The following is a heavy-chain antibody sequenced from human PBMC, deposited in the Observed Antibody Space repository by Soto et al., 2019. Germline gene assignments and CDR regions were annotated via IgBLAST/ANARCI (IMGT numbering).Heavy chain of an antibody. Sequence: EVQLVQSGAEVKKPGESLKISCKGSGYSFTSYWIGWARQMPGKGLEWMGIIYPGDSDTRYSPSFQGQVTISADKSISTAYLQESSLKASDPAMNYCARLSSVVMDWYFDLWGRGTLVTVSS. CDR2: IYPGDSDT. CDR3: ARLSSVVMDWYFDL. D-gene: IGHD2-15*01. CDR1: GYSFTSYW. V-gene: IGHV5-51*03. J-gene: IGHJ2*01.